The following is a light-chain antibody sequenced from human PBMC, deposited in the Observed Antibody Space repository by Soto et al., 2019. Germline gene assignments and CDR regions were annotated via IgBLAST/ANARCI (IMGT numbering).Light chain of an antibody. CDR2: AAS. CDR3: QTYDKAPWT. Sequence: EIEVTQSPSALSASVGDRVTITCRASQGIYTHLAGYQQKPGNASILLIYAASTFPSGVPSRFSGSGSGTDFILTISALQSEDVVTCYCQTYDKAPWTFGGGTRV. CDR1: QGIYTH. J-gene: IGKJ4*02. V-gene: IGKV1-27*01.